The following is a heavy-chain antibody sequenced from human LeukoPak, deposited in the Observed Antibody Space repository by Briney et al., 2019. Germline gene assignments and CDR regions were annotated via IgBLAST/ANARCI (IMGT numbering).Heavy chain of an antibody. CDR1: GFTFSNAW. J-gene: IGHJ3*02. V-gene: IGHV3-15*01. CDR2: IKSKTDGGTT. D-gene: IGHD1-26*01. Sequence: GGSLRLSCAASGFTFSNAWMSWVRQAPGKGLEWVGRIKSKTDGGTTDYAAPVKGRFTISRDDSKNTLYLQMNSLKTEDTAVYYCTTAEGATYDAFDIWGQGAMVTVSS. CDR3: TTAEGATYDAFDI.